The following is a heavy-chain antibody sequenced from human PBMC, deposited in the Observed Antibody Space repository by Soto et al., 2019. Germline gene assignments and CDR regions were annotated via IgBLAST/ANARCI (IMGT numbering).Heavy chain of an antibody. J-gene: IGHJ2*01. Sequence: EVQLVESGGGLVQPGGSLRLSCVASGFTFSRYAMHWVRQAPGKGLEYVSAIAPDGGGPSYANSVKGRFTISRDNSKNTVYLQMGSLRAEDMAVYYCVRDGYSGHDSHWYFDLWGRCTLVTVSS. CDR1: GFTFSRYA. CDR3: VRDGYSGHDSHWYFDL. D-gene: IGHD5-12*01. CDR2: IAPDGGGP. V-gene: IGHV3-64*01.